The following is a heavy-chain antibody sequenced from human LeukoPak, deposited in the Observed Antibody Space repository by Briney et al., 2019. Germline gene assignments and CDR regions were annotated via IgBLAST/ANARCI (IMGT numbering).Heavy chain of an antibody. D-gene: IGHD6-13*01. CDR3: TRGNVAAAGMFYYYYGMDV. Sequence: ASVKVSCKASGYTFTGYYMHWVRQAPGQGLEWMGWINPNSGGTKYAQKFQGCVTMTREKSISTAYMELISRRSDGTAVYSCTRGNVAAAGMFYYYYGMDVWGKGTTVTVSS. V-gene: IGHV1-2*04. CDR1: GYTFTGYY. J-gene: IGHJ6*04. CDR2: INPNSGGT.